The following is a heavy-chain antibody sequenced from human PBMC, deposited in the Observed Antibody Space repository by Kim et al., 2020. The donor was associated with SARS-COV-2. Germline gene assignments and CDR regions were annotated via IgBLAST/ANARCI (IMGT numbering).Heavy chain of an antibody. CDR2: IYPGDSDT. D-gene: IGHD2-15*01. J-gene: IGHJ3*02. V-gene: IGHV5-51*01. CDR3: ARLLSVAATTTPGAFDI. Sequence: GESLKISCKGSGYSFTSYWIGWVRQMPGKGLEWMGIIYPGDSDTRYSPSFQGQVTISADKSISTAYLQWSSLKASDTAMYYCARLLSVAATTTPGAFDIWGQGTMVTVSS. CDR1: GYSFTSYW.